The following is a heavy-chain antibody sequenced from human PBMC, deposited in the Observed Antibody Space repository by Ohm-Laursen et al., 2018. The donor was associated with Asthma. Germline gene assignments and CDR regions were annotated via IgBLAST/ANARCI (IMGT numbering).Heavy chain of an antibody. CDR2: ISPSGATT. Sequence: SLRLSCAASGITFRNYALSWVRQAPGKGLEWVSVISPSGATTYYADSVKGRFTISRDNSQNTLYLQMNSLTAEDTAVYYCAREPLHCAGDCYSPSDYWGQGTLVTVSS. D-gene: IGHD2-21*02. CDR3: AREPLHCAGDCYSPSDY. CDR1: GITFRNYA. J-gene: IGHJ4*02. V-gene: IGHV3-23*01.